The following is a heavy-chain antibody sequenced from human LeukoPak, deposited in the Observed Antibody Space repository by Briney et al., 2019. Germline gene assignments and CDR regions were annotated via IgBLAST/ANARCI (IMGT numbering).Heavy chain of an antibody. CDR1: RFTFSTFA. V-gene: IGHV3-21*01. J-gene: IGHJ4*02. CDR2: ISSSSSYI. Sequence: PGGSLRLSCAASRFTFSTFAMIWVRQAPGKGLEWVSSISSSSSYIYYADSVKGRFTISRDNAKNSLYLQMNSLRAEDTAVYYCARGSCGGDCYSDYWGQGTLVTVSS. CDR3: ARGSCGGDCYSDY. D-gene: IGHD2-21*02.